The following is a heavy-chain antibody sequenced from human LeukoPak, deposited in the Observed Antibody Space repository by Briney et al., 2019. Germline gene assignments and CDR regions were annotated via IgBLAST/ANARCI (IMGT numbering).Heavy chain of an antibody. CDR3: ASTPNGVAAIYFDY. CDR2: ISSTGGTT. D-gene: IGHD2-15*01. J-gene: IGHJ4*02. Sequence: GGSLRLSCAASGITFSSCGMSWVRQAPGKGLEWVSSISSTGGTTYYADSVKGRFTISRDNAKNTLYLQMNSLRAGDTAVYYCASTPNGVAAIYFDYWGQGTLVTVSS. CDR1: GITFSSCG. V-gene: IGHV3-23*01.